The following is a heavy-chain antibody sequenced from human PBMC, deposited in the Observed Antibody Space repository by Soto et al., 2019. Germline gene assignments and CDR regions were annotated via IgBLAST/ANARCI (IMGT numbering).Heavy chain of an antibody. CDR1: GGSFSDFY. CDR3: ARLLMVREDSYYNYNGMDV. V-gene: IGHV4-34*01. D-gene: IGHD3-10*01. CDR2: INHSGST. Sequence: SETLSLTCAVYGGSFSDFYWTWIRQPPGKGLEWIGEINHSGSTNYNPSLKSRVTISVDTSKKYFSLRLSSVTAADTAVYYCARLLMVREDSYYNYNGMDVWGQGTTVTVS. J-gene: IGHJ6*02.